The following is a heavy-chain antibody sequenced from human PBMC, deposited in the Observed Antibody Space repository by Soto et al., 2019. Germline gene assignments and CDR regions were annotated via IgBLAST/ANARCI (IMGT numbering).Heavy chain of an antibody. CDR2: VSPPFRTS. CDR1: GVSFNNNG. V-gene: IGHV1-69*01. D-gene: IGHD3-10*01. J-gene: IGHJ6*02. Sequence: QVQLVQSGAEVKKPGSSVKVSCKTSGVSFNNNGIGWVRQAPGHGLEWMGGVSPPFRTSYYARKFQGRISITADASTGTVNMELSSLTSEDTAQYYCARVLYYGSGSYSPYGMDVWGQGTTVTVSS. CDR3: ARVLYYGSGSYSPYGMDV.